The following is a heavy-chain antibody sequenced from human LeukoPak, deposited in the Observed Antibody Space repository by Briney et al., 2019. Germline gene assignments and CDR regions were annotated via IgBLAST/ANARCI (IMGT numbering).Heavy chain of an antibody. CDR3: ARDAHDYGDAFDI. V-gene: IGHV3-30-3*01. J-gene: IGHJ3*02. D-gene: IGHD4-17*01. CDR2: ISYDGSNK. CDR1: GFTFSSYA. Sequence: PGRSLRLSCAASGFTFSSYAMRWVRQAPGKGLEWVAVISYDGSNKYYADSVKGRFTISRDNSKNTLYLQMNSLRAEDTAVYYCARDAHDYGDAFDIWGQGTMVTVSS.